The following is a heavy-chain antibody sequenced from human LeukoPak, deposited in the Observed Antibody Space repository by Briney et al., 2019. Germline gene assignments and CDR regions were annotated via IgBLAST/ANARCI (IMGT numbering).Heavy chain of an antibody. D-gene: IGHD6-13*01. CDR2: IIPIFGTA. CDR1: GYTFTSYG. V-gene: IGHV1-69*13. Sequence: GASVKVSCKASGYTFTSYGISWVRQAPGQGLEWMGGIIPIFGTANYAQRFQGRVTITADESTSTAYMELSSLRSEDTAVYYCARDGPYSSSWYGYYYYGMDVWGQGTTVTVSS. CDR3: ARDGPYSSSWYGYYYYGMDV. J-gene: IGHJ6*02.